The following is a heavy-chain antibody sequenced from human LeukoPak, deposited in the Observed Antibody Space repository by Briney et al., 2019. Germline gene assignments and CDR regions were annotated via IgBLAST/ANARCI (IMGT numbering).Heavy chain of an antibody. J-gene: IGHJ4*02. CDR2: IIPILGIA. V-gene: IGHV1-69*04. D-gene: IGHD2-2*01. CDR1: GYTFTSYG. CDR3: ARGLTRDIVVVPAAHGLDY. Sequence: ASVKVSCKASGYTFTSYGISWVRQAPGQGLEWMGRIIPILGIANYAQKFQGRVTITADKSTSTAYMELSSLRSEDTAVYYCARGLTRDIVVVPAAHGLDYWGQGTLVTVSS.